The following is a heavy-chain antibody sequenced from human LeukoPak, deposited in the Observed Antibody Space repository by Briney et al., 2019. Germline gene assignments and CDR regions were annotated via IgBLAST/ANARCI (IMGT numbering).Heavy chain of an antibody. J-gene: IGHJ6*02. CDR3: ARDLKDDFWSGYFPYYYYGMDV. V-gene: IGHV1-18*01. Sequence: ASVKVSCKASGYTFTSYGIIWVRQAPGQGLEWMGWISAYNGNTNYAQKLQGRVTMTTDTSTSTAYMELRSLRSDDTAVYYCARDLKDDFWSGYFPYYYYGMDVWGQGTTVTVSS. D-gene: IGHD3-3*01. CDR1: GYTFTSYG. CDR2: ISAYNGNT.